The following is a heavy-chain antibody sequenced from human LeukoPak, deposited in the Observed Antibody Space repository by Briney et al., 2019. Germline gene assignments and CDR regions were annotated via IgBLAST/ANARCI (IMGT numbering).Heavy chain of an antibody. D-gene: IGHD1-26*01. Sequence: GGSLRLSCAASGFTFSSYGMHWVRQAPGKGLEWVAVISYDGSNKYYADSVKGRFTISRDNSKNTLYLQMNSLRAEDTAVYYCAKDSGSYFFDYWGQGTLVTVSS. J-gene: IGHJ4*02. CDR2: ISYDGSNK. CDR3: AKDSGSYFFDY. V-gene: IGHV3-30*18. CDR1: GFTFSSYG.